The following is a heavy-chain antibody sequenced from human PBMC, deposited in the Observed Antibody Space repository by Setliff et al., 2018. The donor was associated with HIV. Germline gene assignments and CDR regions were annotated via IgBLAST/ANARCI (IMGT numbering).Heavy chain of an antibody. CDR3: AREGSYDILNGYYIP. CDR1: GGSISSGDYY. J-gene: IGHJ5*02. Sequence: PSETLSLTCTVSGGSISSGDYYWSWIRQHPGKGLEWIGYIYYSGNAYYNPSLKSRVTISVDTSKNQFSLKLTSVTAADTAVYYCAREGSYDILNGYYIPWGQGTLVTVSS. CDR2: IYYSGNA. V-gene: IGHV4-31*03. D-gene: IGHD3-9*01.